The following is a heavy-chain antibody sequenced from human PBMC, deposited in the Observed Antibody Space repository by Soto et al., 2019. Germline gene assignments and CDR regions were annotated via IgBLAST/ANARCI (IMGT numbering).Heavy chain of an antibody. D-gene: IGHD3-10*01. J-gene: IGHJ6*02. CDR3: AARTYYYYGLDV. Sequence: SETLSLTCTVSGGSISTPVYSWSWIRQPPGKAPEWIGYVYHNGNVYPKPSLKSRVTISLDGAKNQFSLKMTSVTAADTGLYYCAARTYYYYGLDVWGQGPTVTVSS. V-gene: IGHV4-30-2*01. CDR2: VYHNGNV. CDR1: GGSISTPVYS.